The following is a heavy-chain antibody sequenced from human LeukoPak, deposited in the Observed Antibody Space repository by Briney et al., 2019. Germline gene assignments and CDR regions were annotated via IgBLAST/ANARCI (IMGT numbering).Heavy chain of an antibody. CDR3: AVNVEIATVYFDY. Sequence: SETLSLTCAVYGGSFSGYYLSWIRQPPGKGLEWIGEINHSGSTNYNPSLKSRVTISVDTSKNQFSLKLSSVTAADKAVYYCAVNVEIATVYFDYWGQGTLVTVSS. CDR1: GGSFSGYY. J-gene: IGHJ4*02. CDR2: INHSGST. D-gene: IGHD5-24*01. V-gene: IGHV4-34*01.